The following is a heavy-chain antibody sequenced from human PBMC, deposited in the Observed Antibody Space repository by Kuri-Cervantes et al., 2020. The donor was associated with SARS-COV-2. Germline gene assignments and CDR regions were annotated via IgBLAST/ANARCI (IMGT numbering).Heavy chain of an antibody. J-gene: IGHJ6*03. Sequence: GSLRLSCTVSGGSISSYYWSRIRQPPGKGLEWIGEINHSGSTNYNPSLKSRVTISVDTSKNQFSLKLSSVTAADTAVYYCARGSQLTRKIGYYYMDAWGKGTTVTVSS. V-gene: IGHV4-34*01. CDR1: GGSISSYY. CDR3: ARGSQLTRKIGYYYMDA. CDR2: INHSGST. D-gene: IGHD3-10*01.